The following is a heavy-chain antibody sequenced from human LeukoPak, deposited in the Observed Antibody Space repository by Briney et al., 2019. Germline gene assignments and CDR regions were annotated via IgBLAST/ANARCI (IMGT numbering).Heavy chain of an antibody. V-gene: IGHV1-69*05. CDR1: GYTFTSYA. CDR2: IIPIFGTA. Sequence: SVKVSCKASGYTFTSYAMNWVRQAPGQGLEWMGGIIPIFGTANYAQKFQGRVTITTDESTSTAYMELSSLRSEDTAVYYCARNGPSCLAFDIWGQGTMVTVSS. J-gene: IGHJ3*02. D-gene: IGHD2-8*01. CDR3: ARNGPSCLAFDI.